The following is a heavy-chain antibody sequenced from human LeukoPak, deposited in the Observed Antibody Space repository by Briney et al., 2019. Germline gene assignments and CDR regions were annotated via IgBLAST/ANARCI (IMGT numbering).Heavy chain of an antibody. V-gene: IGHV4-39*01. D-gene: IGHD4-17*01. CDR1: GGSISSTTYY. CDR2: IYYRGST. CDR3: ARHPSMTTVTFDY. Sequence: SETLSLTCTVSGGSISSTTYYWGWIRQPPGKGLEWIGSIYYRGSTYYNPSLKSRVTISVDTSKNQFSLKLSSVTAADTAVYYCARHPSMTTVTFDYWGQGALVTVSS. J-gene: IGHJ4*02.